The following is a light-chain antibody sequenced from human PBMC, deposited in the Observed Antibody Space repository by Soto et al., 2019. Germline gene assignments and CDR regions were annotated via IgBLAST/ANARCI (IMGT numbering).Light chain of an antibody. J-gene: IGKJ1*01. V-gene: IGKV4-1*01. CDR3: QQYNSYSRT. Sequence: DIVMTQSPDSLAVSLGERATITCRSSQSVLTTDSNNKNYLAWYQHKSGQPPRLLIYWASTRESGVPSRFSGSGSGTEFTLTISSLQPDDFATYYCQQYNSYSRTFGQGTKVDIK. CDR1: QSVLTTDSNNKNY. CDR2: WAS.